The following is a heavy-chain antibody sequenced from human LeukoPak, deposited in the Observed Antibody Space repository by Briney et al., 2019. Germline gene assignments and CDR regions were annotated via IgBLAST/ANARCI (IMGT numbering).Heavy chain of an antibody. V-gene: IGHV1-2*02. CDR2: INPNSGGT. Sequence: ASVKVSCKASGYTFTGYYMHWVRQAPGQGLEWMGWINPNSGGTNYAQKFQGRVTMTRDTSISTAYMELSRLRSDDTAVYYCARGDQGSGWYLSLYYFDYWGQGTLVTVSS. CDR1: GYTFTGYY. D-gene: IGHD6-19*01. CDR3: ARGDQGSGWYLSLYYFDY. J-gene: IGHJ4*02.